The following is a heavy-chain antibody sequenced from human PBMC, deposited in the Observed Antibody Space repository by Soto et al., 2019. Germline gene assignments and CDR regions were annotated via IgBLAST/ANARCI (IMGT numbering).Heavy chain of an antibody. CDR2: INHSGST. CDR1: GGSFSGYY. CDR3: ARGTGAENTIYHYYGIDV. J-gene: IGHJ6*02. V-gene: IGHV4-34*01. Sequence: SETLSLTCAVYGGSFSGYYWSWIRQPPGKGLEWIGEINHSGSTNYNPSLKSRVTISVDTSKNQFSLKLSSVTAADTAVYYCARGTGAENTIYHYYGIDVWGQGTTVTVSS. D-gene: IGHD1-1*01.